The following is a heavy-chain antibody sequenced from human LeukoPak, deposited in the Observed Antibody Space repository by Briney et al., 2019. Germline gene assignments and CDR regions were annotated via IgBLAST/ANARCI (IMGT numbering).Heavy chain of an antibody. CDR2: INTNSGVT. CDR3: ARDTGFPFFDF. CDR1: GYTFTGYY. J-gene: IGHJ4*02. V-gene: IGHV1-2*02. Sequence: GASVKVSCKASGYTFTGYYLHWVRQAPGQGPEWMGKINTNSGVTDYAQNFQGRVTMTRDTSITTAYMELSRLTSDDTAVYYCARDTGFPFFDFWGQGTLVTVSS.